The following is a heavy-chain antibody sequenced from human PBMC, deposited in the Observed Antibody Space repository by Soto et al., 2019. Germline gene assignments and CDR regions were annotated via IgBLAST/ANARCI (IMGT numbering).Heavy chain of an antibody. CDR2: IRFDGTNI. V-gene: IGHV3-33*01. CDR3: ARLKKYGPDIVVVPAAMLGDY. CDR1: GIIFNGFG. Sequence: SCAASGIIFNGFGMHWVRQAPGKGLEWVAIIRFDGTNIHYADSVKGRFTISRDKSISTAYLQWSSLKASDTAMYYCARLKKYGPDIVVVPAAMLGDYWGQGTLVTVSS. J-gene: IGHJ4*02. D-gene: IGHD2-2*01.